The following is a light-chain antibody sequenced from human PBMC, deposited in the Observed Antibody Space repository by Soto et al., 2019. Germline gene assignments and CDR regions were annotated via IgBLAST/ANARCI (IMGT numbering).Light chain of an antibody. CDR3: QQYGSSAPIT. Sequence: EIVMTQSPATLSVSPGERATLSCRASQSISSSYLAWYQQKPGQAPRLLIYGASIRATGIPDRFSGSGSETDFTLTISRLEPEDFALYYCQQYGSSAPITFGQGTRLEIK. J-gene: IGKJ5*01. CDR2: GAS. CDR1: QSISSSY. V-gene: IGKV3-20*01.